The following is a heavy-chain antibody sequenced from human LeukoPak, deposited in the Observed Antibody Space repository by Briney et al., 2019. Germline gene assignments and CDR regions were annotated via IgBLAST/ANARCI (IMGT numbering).Heavy chain of an antibody. D-gene: IGHD2-15*01. CDR3: AGGSDYYYMDV. Sequence: GGSLRLSCAASGFTVSSNYMSWVRQAPGKGLEWVSVIYSGGSTYYADSVKGRFTISRDNSKNTLYLQMSSLRAEDTAVYYCAGGSDYYYMDVWGKGTTVTISS. CDR2: IYSGGST. CDR1: GFTVSSNY. V-gene: IGHV3-53*01. J-gene: IGHJ6*03.